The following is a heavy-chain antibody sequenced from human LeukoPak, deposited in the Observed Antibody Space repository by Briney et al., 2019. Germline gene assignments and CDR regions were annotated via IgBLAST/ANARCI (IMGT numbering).Heavy chain of an antibody. CDR3: ARGKMKGGDRDY. CDR1: GYTFTGYY. Sequence: ASVKVSCKACGYTFTGYYIHWVRQAPGQGLEWMGWINPNSGTNYAQKFQGRVTMTGDTSISTAYMELSRLRSDDTAVYYCARGKMKGGDRDYWGERTLVTVSS. D-gene: IGHD2-21*01. CDR2: INPNSGT. V-gene: IGHV1-2*02. J-gene: IGHJ4*02.